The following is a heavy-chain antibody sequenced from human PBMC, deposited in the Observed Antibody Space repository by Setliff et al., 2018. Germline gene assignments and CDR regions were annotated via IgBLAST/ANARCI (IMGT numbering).Heavy chain of an antibody. Sequence: AASVKVSCKASGYSFTTYYMHWVRQAPGQGLEWMGTINTGGGSSSYTEKFQGRVTMTRDTSTTTFYLEMNSLTSEDTAVYFCARGGHIRYDYYYMDVWGKGTTVTVSS. CDR3: ARGGHIRYDYYYMDV. D-gene: IGHD5-18*01. CDR2: INTGGGSS. V-gene: IGHV1-46*01. CDR1: GYSFTTYY. J-gene: IGHJ6*03.